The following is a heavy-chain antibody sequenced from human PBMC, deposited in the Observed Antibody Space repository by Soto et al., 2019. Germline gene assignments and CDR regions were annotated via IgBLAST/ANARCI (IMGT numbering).Heavy chain of an antibody. CDR3: AGVRGGRLKRGDDY. CDR1: GYTFTSYG. V-gene: IGHV1-18*01. D-gene: IGHD3-16*01. J-gene: IGHJ4*02. Sequence: QVQLVQSGAEVKKPGASVKVSCKASGYTFTSYGISWVRQAPGQGLEWMGWISAYNGNTNYAQKLRGRVTMTTDTSTGSAYRELRRLRAGETAGYYCAGVRGGRLKRGDDYWGQGTLVTVSS. CDR2: ISAYNGNT.